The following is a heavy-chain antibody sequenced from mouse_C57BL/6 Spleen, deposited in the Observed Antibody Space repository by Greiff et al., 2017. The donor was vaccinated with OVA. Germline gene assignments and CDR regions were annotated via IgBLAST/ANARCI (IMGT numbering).Heavy chain of an antibody. V-gene: IGHV1-19*01. CDR3: ARRPLEDAMDY. CDR2: INPYNGGT. CDR1: GYTFTDYY. J-gene: IGHJ4*01. Sequence: EVQLVESGPVLVKPGASVKMSCKASGYTFTDYYMNWVKQSHGKSLEWIGVINPYNGGTSYNQKFKGKATLTVDKSSSTAYMELNSLTSEDSAVYYCARRPLEDAMDYWGQGTSVTVSS.